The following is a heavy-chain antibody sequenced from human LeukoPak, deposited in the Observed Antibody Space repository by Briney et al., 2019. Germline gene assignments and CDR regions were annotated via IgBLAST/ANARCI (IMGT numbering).Heavy chain of an antibody. CDR3: TRAPYSNYVNLDY. V-gene: IGHV3-49*04. J-gene: IGHJ4*02. D-gene: IGHD4-11*01. CDR2: IRGKAFGGTA. Sequence: SGGSLRLSCTASTFTFGDYAMSWVRQAPGKGLEWVGFIRGKAFGGTAEYAASVKGRFTISRDDSKSIAYLQMNGLKSEDTAVYYCTRAPYSNYVNLDYWGQGTLVTVSS. CDR1: TFTFGDYA.